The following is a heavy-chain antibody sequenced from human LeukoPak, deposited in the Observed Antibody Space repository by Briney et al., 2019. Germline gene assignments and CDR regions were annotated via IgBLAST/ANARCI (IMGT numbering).Heavy chain of an antibody. CDR3: ATRIVGAPRDFVY. J-gene: IGHJ4*02. CDR2: IYPGDSDT. V-gene: IGHV5-51*04. Sequence: GESLKISCKGSGYSFTSYWIGWVRQMPGKGLEWMGIIYPGDSDTRYSPSFQGQVSISADKPISTAYLQWSSLKASDTAMYYCATRIVGAPRDFVYWGQGTLVTVSS. CDR1: GYSFTSYW. D-gene: IGHD1-26*01.